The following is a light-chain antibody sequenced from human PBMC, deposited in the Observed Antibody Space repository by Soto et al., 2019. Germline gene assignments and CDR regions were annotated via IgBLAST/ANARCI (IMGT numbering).Light chain of an antibody. J-gene: IGLJ1*01. CDR2: DVR. CDR3: SSFTSRHTYV. CDR1: SSDVGAYNY. V-gene: IGLV2-14*01. Sequence: QSVLAQPASVSGSPGQSITISCSGTSSDVGAYNYVSWYQKNPGKAPKLLIYDVRYRPSGVSDRFSCSKSGNTAYLVFSGLQAEDEADYYCSSFTSRHTYVFGSGTKVTVL.